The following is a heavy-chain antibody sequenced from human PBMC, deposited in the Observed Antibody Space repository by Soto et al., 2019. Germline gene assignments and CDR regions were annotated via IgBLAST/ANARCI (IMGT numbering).Heavy chain of an antibody. Sequence: ASVKVSCKASGYTFTSYDINWVRQATGQGLEWMGWMNPNSGNTGYAQKIQGRVTMTRNTSISTAYMELSSLRFEDTVVYYCAIKVRFLDPIDYYYYYYMDVWGKGTTVTVSS. CDR1: GYTFTSYD. CDR3: AIKVRFLDPIDYYYYYYMDV. J-gene: IGHJ6*03. D-gene: IGHD3-3*01. V-gene: IGHV1-8*01. CDR2: MNPNSGNT.